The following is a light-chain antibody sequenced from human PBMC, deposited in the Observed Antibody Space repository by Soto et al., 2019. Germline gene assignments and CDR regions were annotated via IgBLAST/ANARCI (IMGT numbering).Light chain of an antibody. V-gene: IGKV3-20*01. CDR1: QSISSSY. Sequence: EIVLTQSPGTLSLSPGERATHSCRASQSISSSYLAWYQQKPGQAPRVLIYGASSRATGIPDRFSGSGSGTDFTLTISRLEPEDFAVYFCQQYGNPPPNAFGQGTKVEIQ. CDR2: GAS. J-gene: IGKJ2*01. CDR3: QQYGNPPPNA.